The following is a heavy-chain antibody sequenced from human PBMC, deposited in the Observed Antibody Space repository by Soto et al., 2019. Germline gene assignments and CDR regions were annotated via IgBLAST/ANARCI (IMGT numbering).Heavy chain of an antibody. CDR1: GFTFSSYG. CDR3: ARGHGVATTMGWFDP. J-gene: IGHJ5*02. CDR2: IWYDGSNK. Sequence: PGGSLRLSCEASGFTFSSYGIHWVRQAPGKGLEWAAVIWYDGSNKYYADSVKGRFSISRDNSKNTLYLLMNSLRAEDTAVYYCARGHGVATTMGWFDPWGQGTLVTVSS. D-gene: IGHD5-12*01. V-gene: IGHV3-33*01.